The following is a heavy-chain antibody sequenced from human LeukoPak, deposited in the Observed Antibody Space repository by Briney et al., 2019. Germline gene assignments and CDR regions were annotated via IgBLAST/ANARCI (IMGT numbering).Heavy chain of an antibody. CDR3: ARQHQTYYDYVWGSYRYFDY. J-gene: IGHJ4*02. V-gene: IGHV3-48*01. CDR2: ISSSSSTI. D-gene: IGHD3-16*02. CDR1: GFTVSSNY. Sequence: PGGSLRLSCAASGFTVSSNYMSWVRQAPGKGLEWVSYISSSSSTIYYADSVKGRFTISRDNAKNSLYLQMNSLRAEDTAVYYCARQHQTYYDYVWGSYRYFDYWGQGTLVTVSS.